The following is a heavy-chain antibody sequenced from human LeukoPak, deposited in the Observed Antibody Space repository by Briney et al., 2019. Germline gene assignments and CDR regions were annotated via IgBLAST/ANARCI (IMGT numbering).Heavy chain of an antibody. CDR3: AYNQPGGNSLDY. CDR2: INRNSGAT. CDR1: GYTFTCYY. V-gene: IGHV1-2*02. Sequence: GASVKVSCKASGYTFTCYYIHWVRHAPGQGLEWMGWINRNSGATNYAQKFQGRVTMTRDGSISTAYMQLRSLRSDDTAVYYCAYNQPGGNSLDYWGQGTLVTVSS. D-gene: IGHD4-23*01. J-gene: IGHJ4*02.